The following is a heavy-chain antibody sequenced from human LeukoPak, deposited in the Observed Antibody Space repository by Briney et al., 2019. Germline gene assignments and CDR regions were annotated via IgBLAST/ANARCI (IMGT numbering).Heavy chain of an antibody. CDR3: ARDRGITIFGVDAFDI. J-gene: IGHJ3*02. V-gene: IGHV1-18*01. CDR2: ISAYNGNT. D-gene: IGHD3-3*01. CDR1: GYTFTSYG. Sequence: GASVTVSCKASGYTFTSYGISWVRQAPGQGLEWMGWISAYNGNTNYAQKLQGRVTMTTDTSTSTAYMELRSLRSDDTAVYYCARDRGITIFGVDAFDIWGQGTMVTVSS.